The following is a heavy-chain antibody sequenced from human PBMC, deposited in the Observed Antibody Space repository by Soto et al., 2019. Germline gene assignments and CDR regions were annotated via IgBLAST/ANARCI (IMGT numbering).Heavy chain of an antibody. CDR1: GFTFSSYG. CDR3: ARDPNSSSWYYFDY. J-gene: IGHJ4*02. CDR2: IWYDGSNK. Sequence: GGSLRLSCAASGFTFSSYGMHWVRQAPGKGLEWVAVIWYDGSNKYYADSMKGRFTISRDNSKNTLYLQMNSLRAEDTAVYYCARDPNSSSWYYFDYWGQGTLVTVSS. D-gene: IGHD6-13*01. V-gene: IGHV3-33*01.